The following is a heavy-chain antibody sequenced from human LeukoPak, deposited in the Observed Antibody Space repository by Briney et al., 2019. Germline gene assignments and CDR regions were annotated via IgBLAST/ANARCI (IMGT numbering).Heavy chain of an antibody. J-gene: IGHJ3*02. V-gene: IGHV1-2*06. CDR3: ASWGSYRLYAFDN. CDR2: INPNSGGT. D-gene: IGHD3-16*02. Sequence: ASVKVSCKASGYTFTGYYMHWVRQAPGQGLEWMGRINPNSGGTNYAQKFQGRVTMTRDTSISTAYMEPSRLRSDDTAVYYCASWGSYRLYAFDNWGQGTMVTVSS. CDR1: GYTFTGYY.